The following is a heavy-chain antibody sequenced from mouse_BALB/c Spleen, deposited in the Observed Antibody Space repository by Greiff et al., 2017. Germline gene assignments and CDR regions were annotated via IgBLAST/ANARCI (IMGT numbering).Heavy chain of an antibody. CDR2: IDPANGNT. CDR3: ARYYGYHVYYAMDY. Sequence: EVQLQESGAELVKPGASVKLSCTASGFNIKDTYMHWVKQRPEQGLEWIGRIDPANGNTKYDPKFQGKATITADTSSNTAYLQLSSLTSEDTAVYYCARYYGYHVYYAMDYWGQGTSVTVSS. J-gene: IGHJ4*01. CDR1: GFNIKDTY. D-gene: IGHD1-2*01. V-gene: IGHV14-3*02.